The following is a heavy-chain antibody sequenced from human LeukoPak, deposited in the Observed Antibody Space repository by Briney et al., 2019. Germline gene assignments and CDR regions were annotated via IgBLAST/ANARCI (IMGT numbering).Heavy chain of an antibody. CDR2: INSDSTTL. Sequence: GGSLRLSCSASGFIFSDHYMSWIRPAPGKGLEGVAYINSDSTTLYYADSVKGRFTVSRDNAKNSLYLHMNSLGVNDTAVYYCARRRGLIDHWGQGALVTVSS. CDR1: GFIFSDHY. CDR3: ARRRGLIDH. J-gene: IGHJ4*02. D-gene: IGHD3-10*01. V-gene: IGHV3-11*01.